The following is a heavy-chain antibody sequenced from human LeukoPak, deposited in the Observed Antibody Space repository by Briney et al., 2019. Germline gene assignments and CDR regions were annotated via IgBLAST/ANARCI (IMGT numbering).Heavy chain of an antibody. CDR2: ISSSSSYI. CDR3: ARDGSGYDFDY. D-gene: IGHD5-12*01. Sequence: PGGSLRFSCAASGFTFSSYSMNWVRQAPGKGLEWVSSISSSSSYIYYADSVKGRFTISRDNAKNSLYLQMNSLRAEDTAVYYCARDGSGYDFDYWGQGTLVTVSS. V-gene: IGHV3-21*01. J-gene: IGHJ4*02. CDR1: GFTFSSYS.